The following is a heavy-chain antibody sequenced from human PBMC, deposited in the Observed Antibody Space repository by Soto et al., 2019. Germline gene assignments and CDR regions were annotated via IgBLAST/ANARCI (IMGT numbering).Heavy chain of an antibody. CDR1: GFIFSSHD. V-gene: IGHV3-13*01. Sequence: EVPLVESGGGLVQSGGSLRLSCAASGFIFSSHDMHWVRQVTGQGLEWVSGIASNGDEHYSDSVKGRFTISGDNAKNSWNFQVTGLRAGNRAVYYWVKGGVRGVSWNWFETWGQGMLVTVSS. D-gene: IGHD3-10*01. J-gene: IGHJ5*02. CDR2: IASNGDE. CDR3: VKGGVRGVSWNWFET.